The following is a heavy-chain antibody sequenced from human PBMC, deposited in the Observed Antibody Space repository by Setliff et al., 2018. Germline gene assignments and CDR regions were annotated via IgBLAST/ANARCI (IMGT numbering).Heavy chain of an antibody. V-gene: IGHV1-46*01. J-gene: IGHJ4*02. Sequence: ASVKVSCKASGFTFISYYMHWLRQAPGQGLEWLGIISPGGGATTYAQKFQDRVTMTRDTSTSTVYLDLSSLRSEDTAVYYCARGGKAADARKGLFENWGQGTLVTVSS. CDR3: ARGGKAADARKGLFEN. CDR1: GFTFISYY. D-gene: IGHD6-13*01. CDR2: ISPGGGAT.